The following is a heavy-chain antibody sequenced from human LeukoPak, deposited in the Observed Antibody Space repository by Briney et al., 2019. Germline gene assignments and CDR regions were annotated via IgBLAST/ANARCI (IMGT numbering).Heavy chain of an antibody. V-gene: IGHV3-33*01. CDR3: ARDADYYDSSGYSYFDY. CDR1: GFTFSSYG. J-gene: IGHJ4*02. D-gene: IGHD3-22*01. CDR2: IWYDGSNK. Sequence: HPGGSLRLSCAASGFTFSSYGMHWVRQAPGKGLEWVAVIWYDGSNKYYADSVKGRFTISRDNSKNTLYLQMNSLRAEDTAVYYCARDADYYDSSGYSYFDYWGQGTLVTVSS.